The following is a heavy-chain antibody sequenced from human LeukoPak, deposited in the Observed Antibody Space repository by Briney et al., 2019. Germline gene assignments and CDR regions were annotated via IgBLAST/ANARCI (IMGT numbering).Heavy chain of an antibody. Sequence: GSSVTVSCTSSAYTFTCYYMHWVRQAPGQGREWMGWINPNSGGTNYAQKFQGRVTMTRDTSISTAYMDVSRLRSDDTAVYYCAREGSGWYGNFDYWGQGTLVTVSS. CDR1: AYTFTCYY. D-gene: IGHD6-19*01. CDR2: INPNSGGT. J-gene: IGHJ4*02. V-gene: IGHV1-2*02. CDR3: AREGSGWYGNFDY.